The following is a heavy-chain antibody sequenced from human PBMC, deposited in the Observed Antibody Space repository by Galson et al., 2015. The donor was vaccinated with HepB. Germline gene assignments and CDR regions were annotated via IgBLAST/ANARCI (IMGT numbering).Heavy chain of an antibody. CDR1: GLMFSNYA. CDR3: ARGDGGNMVRGVILSFDL. D-gene: IGHD3-10*01. V-gene: IGHV3-30-3*01. CDR2: ISYAGSNK. Sequence: SLRLPCAASGLMFSNYAMHWVRQAPGQGLDWVAVISYAGSNKYYADYVKGRFTISRDNSTNTLYLQMDSLRAEDTAGYYCARGDGGNMVRGVILSFDLWGQGTLVTVSS. J-gene: IGHJ4*02.